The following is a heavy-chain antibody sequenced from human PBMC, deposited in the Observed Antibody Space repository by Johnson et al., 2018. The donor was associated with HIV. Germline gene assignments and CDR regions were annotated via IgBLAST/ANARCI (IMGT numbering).Heavy chain of an antibody. D-gene: IGHD3-22*01. CDR1: GFTFSSYA. CDR2: ISVSGGST. V-gene: IGHV3-23*04. J-gene: IGHJ3*02. CDR3: AKHYYDSMDYPLPFDI. Sequence: VQLVESGGGLVQPGGSLRLSCAASGFTFSSYAMSWVRQAPGKGLEWVSTISVSGGSTYYADSVKGRFTISRDNTKNTLYLQMNSLRAEDTAVYYCAKHYYDSMDYPLPFDIWGQVTMVTVSS.